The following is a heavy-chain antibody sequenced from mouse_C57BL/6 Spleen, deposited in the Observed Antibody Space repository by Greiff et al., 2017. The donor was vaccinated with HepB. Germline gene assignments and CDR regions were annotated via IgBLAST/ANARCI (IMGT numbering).Heavy chain of an antibody. Sequence: QVQLQQPGAELVRPGSSVKLSCKASGYTFTSYWMHWVKQRPIQGLEWIGNIDPTDSETHYNQKFKDKATLTVDKSSSTAYMQLSSLTSEDSAVYYCARGSYWYFDVWGTGTTVTVSS. CDR3: ARGSYWYFDV. CDR2: IDPTDSET. J-gene: IGHJ1*03. V-gene: IGHV1-52*01. CDR1: GYTFTSYW.